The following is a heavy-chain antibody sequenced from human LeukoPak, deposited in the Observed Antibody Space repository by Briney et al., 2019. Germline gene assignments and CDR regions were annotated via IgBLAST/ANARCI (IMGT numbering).Heavy chain of an antibody. Sequence: ASVKVPCKASGGTFSSYAISWVRQAPGQGLEWMGGITPIFGTANYAQKFQGKVTITADESTSTAYMELSSLRSEDTAVYYCARGWDYDSGGRPTAYVYWGQGTLVSVSS. D-gene: IGHD3-22*01. CDR2: ITPIFGTA. CDR1: GGTFSSYA. J-gene: IGHJ4*02. CDR3: ARGWDYDSGGRPTAYVY. V-gene: IGHV1-69*13.